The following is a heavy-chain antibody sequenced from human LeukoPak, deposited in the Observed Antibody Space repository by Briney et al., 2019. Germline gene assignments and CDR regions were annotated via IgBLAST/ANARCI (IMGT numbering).Heavy chain of an antibody. J-gene: IGHJ4*02. CDR2: IRYDESNR. CDR3: AKGVLAPPTYFDY. D-gene: IGHD2-21*01. V-gene: IGHV3-30*02. CDR1: GFTFRHYG. Sequence: GGSLSLSCAASGFTFRHYGMHWVRQAPGKGLEWGAFIRYDESNRYYADSVKGRFTVSRDNSKHTLYLEMNSLRAEDTAVYYCAKGVLAPPTYFDYWGQGTLVTVSS.